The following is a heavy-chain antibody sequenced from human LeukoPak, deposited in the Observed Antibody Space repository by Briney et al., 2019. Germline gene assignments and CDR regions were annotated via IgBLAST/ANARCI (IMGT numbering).Heavy chain of an antibody. D-gene: IGHD5-18*01. CDR2: IIPIFGTA. Sequence: GASVKVSCKASGGTFISYAISWVRQAPGQGLEWMGGIIPIFGTANYAQKFQGRVTITADESTSTAYMELSSLRSEDTAVYYCARGTDDTAMGSFDPWGQGTLVTVSS. J-gene: IGHJ5*02. CDR3: ARGTDDTAMGSFDP. CDR1: GGTFISYA. V-gene: IGHV1-69*13.